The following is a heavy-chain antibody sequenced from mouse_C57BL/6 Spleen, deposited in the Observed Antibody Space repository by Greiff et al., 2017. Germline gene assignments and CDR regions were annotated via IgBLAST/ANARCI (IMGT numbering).Heavy chain of an antibody. CDR2: IDPETGGT. J-gene: IGHJ2*01. D-gene: IGHD1-1*01. V-gene: IGHV1-15*01. CDR3: TPYYPHYFDY. Sequence: QVQLQQSGAELVRPGASVTLSCKASGYTFTDYEMHWVKQTPVHGLEWIGAIDPETGGTAYNQKFKGKAILTADKSSSTAYMELRSLTSEDSAVYYCTPYYPHYFDYWGQGTTLTVSS. CDR1: GYTFTDYE.